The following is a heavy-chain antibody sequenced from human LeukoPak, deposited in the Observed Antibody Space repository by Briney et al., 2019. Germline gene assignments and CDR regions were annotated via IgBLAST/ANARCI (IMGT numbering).Heavy chain of an antibody. D-gene: IGHD3/OR15-3a*01. Sequence: ASVKVSCKVSGYTLAELSMHWVRQAPGKGLEWMGGFDPEDGETIYAQKFQGRVTMTEDTSTDTAYMELSSLRSEDTAVYYCATYSDFCIGYSRYYYMDVWGKGTTVTVSS. CDR1: GYTLAELS. CDR2: FDPEDGET. CDR3: ATYSDFCIGYSRYYYMDV. V-gene: IGHV1-24*01. J-gene: IGHJ6*03.